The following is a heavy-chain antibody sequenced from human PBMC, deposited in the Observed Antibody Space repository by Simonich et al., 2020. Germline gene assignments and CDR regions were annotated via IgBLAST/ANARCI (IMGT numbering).Heavy chain of an antibody. J-gene: IGHJ4*02. CDR2: IYYSGST. V-gene: IGHV4-59*01. Sequence: QVQLQEPGPGLVKPSETLSLTCTVSGGSISSYYWSWIRQPPGKGLEWIGYIYYSGSTNYNPSPKSRVTISVDTSKNQFSLKLSAVTAADTAVYYCARGGLYFDYWGQGTLVTVSS. CDR3: ARGGLYFDY. CDR1: GGSISSYY. D-gene: IGHD2-15*01.